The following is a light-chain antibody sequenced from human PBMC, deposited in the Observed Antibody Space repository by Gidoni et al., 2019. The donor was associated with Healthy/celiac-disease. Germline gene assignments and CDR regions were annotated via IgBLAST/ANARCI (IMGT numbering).Light chain of an antibody. V-gene: IGKV3-15*01. CDR2: GAS. Sequence: IVMTQSPATLSVSPGERATLSCRASQSVSSNLAWYQQKSGQAHRLLIYGASTRATGIPARFSGSGSGTEFTLTISSLQSEDFAVYYCQQYNNWLSFGGGTKVEIK. CDR1: QSVSSN. J-gene: IGKJ4*02. CDR3: QQYNNWLS.